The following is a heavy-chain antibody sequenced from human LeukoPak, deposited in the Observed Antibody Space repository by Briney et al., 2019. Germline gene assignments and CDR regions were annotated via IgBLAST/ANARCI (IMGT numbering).Heavy chain of an antibody. J-gene: IGHJ2*01. D-gene: IGHD6-13*01. Sequence: PSQTLSLTCTVSGASVTSGGNYWGWIRQHPGKGLEWIGYIFYSGSTNYNPSLKSRVTISVDTSKNQFSLKLSSVTAADTAVYYCARVRTGYSSSWSPNHWYFDLWGRGTLVTVSS. CDR1: GASVTSGGNY. V-gene: IGHV4-61*08. CDR3: ARVRTGYSSSWSPNHWYFDL. CDR2: IFYSGST.